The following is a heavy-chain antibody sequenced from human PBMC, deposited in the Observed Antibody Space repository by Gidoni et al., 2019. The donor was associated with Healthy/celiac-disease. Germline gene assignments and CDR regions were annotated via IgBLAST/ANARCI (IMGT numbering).Heavy chain of an antibody. V-gene: IGHV1-2*02. CDR2: INPNSGGT. Sequence: QVQLVQSGAEVKKPGASVKVSCTASGYTFTGYYMHWVRQAPGQGLEWMGWINPNSGGTNYAQKFQGRVTMTRDTSISTAYMELSRLRSDDTAVYYCASHRLFDYGDPRPFDYWGQGTLVTVSS. CDR1: GYTFTGYY. J-gene: IGHJ4*02. D-gene: IGHD4-17*01. CDR3: ASHRLFDYGDPRPFDY.